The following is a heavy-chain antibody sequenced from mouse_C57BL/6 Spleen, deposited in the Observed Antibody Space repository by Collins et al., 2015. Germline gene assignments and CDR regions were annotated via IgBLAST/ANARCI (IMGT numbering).Heavy chain of an antibody. CDR2: INPYNDGT. V-gene: IGHV1-14*01. CDR3: AREGFAY. Sequence: PGQGLEWIGYINPYNDGTKYNEKFKGKATLTSDKSSSTAYMELSSLTSEDSAVYYCAREGFAYWGQGTLVTVSA. J-gene: IGHJ3*01.